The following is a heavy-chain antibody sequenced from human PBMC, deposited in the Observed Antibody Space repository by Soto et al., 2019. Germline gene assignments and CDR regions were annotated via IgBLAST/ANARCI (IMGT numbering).Heavy chain of an antibody. CDR1: GGTFSSYT. J-gene: IGHJ4*02. CDR2: IIPILGIA. CDR3: ARDALYYYDSSGYYYG. V-gene: IGHV1-69*04. D-gene: IGHD3-22*01. Sequence: SVKVSCKASGGTFSSYTISWVRQAPGQGLEWMGRIIPILGIANYAQKFQGRVTITADKSTSTAYMELSSLRSEDTAVYYCARDALYYYDSSGYYYGWGQGTLVTVSS.